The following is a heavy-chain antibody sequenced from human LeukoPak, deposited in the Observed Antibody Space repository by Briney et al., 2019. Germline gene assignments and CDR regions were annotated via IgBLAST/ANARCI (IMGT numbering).Heavy chain of an antibody. Sequence: SETLSLTCAVYGGSFSGYYWSWIRQPPGKGLEWIGEINHSGSTNYNPSLKSRVTISVDTSKNQFSLKLSSVTAADTAVYYCATNYYDSSGYYYRDDAFDIWGQGTMVTVSS. CDR3: ATNYYDSSGYYYRDDAFDI. D-gene: IGHD3-22*01. V-gene: IGHV4-34*01. CDR1: GGSFSGYY. J-gene: IGHJ3*02. CDR2: INHSGST.